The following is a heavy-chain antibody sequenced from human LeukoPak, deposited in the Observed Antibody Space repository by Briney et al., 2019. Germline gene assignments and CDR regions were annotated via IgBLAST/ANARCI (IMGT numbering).Heavy chain of an antibody. CDR3: AREPNSYGEYYFDY. CDR1: GYTFTGYY. CDR2: INPNSGGT. J-gene: IGHJ4*02. Sequence: ASVKVSCKASGYTFTGYYMHWVRQAPGQGLGWMGWINPNSGGTNYAQKFQGRVTMTRDTSISTAYMELSRLRSDDTAVYYCAREPNSYGEYYFDYWGQGTLVTVSS. D-gene: IGHD5-18*01. V-gene: IGHV1-2*02.